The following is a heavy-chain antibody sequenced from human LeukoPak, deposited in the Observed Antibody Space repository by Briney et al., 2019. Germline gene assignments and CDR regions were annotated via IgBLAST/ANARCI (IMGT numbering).Heavy chain of an antibody. CDR2: IGDDVVST. CDR1: GFTFRSHA. Sequence: PGGSLRLSCAASGFTFRSHAMSWVRQAPGKGLEWVSAIGDDVVSTYYAESVKGRFTISRDNSKNTLYLQMNSLRAEDTALYYCAKGTSWISPYYYMDVWGTGTTVTVSS. V-gene: IGHV3-23*01. CDR3: AKGTSWISPYYYMDV. D-gene: IGHD2-2*01. J-gene: IGHJ6*03.